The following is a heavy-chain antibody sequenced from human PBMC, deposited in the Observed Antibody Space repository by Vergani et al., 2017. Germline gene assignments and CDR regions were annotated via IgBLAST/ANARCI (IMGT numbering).Heavy chain of an antibody. CDR2: INTNSGNP. D-gene: IGHD6-19*01. CDR1: GYTFTNYP. V-gene: IGHV7-4-1*02. J-gene: IGHJ6*02. Sequence: QVQLLQSGSELKKPGASVRISCEASGYTFTNYPLIWVRQAPGQGLEFMGWINTNSGNPTYAPGFRGRFVFSLDTSVSTAYLQISGLKAEDSAVYYCARGRQWRLTEYLYGMDVWVQGATVTVSS. CDR3: ARGRQWRLTEYLYGMDV.